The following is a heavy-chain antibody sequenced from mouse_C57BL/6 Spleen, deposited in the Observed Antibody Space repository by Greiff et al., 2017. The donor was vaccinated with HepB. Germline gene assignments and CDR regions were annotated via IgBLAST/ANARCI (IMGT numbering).Heavy chain of an antibody. V-gene: IGHV14-2*01. CDR1: GFNFTDYY. CDR2: IDPEDGDT. Sequence: VQLQQSGAELVKPGASVKLSCTASGFNFTDYYMHWVKQRPEQGLEWIGMIDPEDGDTKYAPKFQGKATITADTSSNTAYLQLSSLTSEDTAVYYCAGGTTVVAYGGEALDYWGQGTSVTVSS. D-gene: IGHD1-1*01. J-gene: IGHJ4*01. CDR3: AGGTTVVAYGGEALDY.